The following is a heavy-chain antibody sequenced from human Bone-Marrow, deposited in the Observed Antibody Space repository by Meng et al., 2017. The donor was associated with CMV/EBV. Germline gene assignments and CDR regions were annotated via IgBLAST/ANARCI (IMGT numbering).Heavy chain of an antibody. CDR2: ISGSGGST. V-gene: IGHV3-23*01. CDR3: AGSHDYGDYLYYFDY. D-gene: IGHD4-17*01. Sequence: GESLKISCAASGFTFSSYAMSWVRQAPGKGLEWVSAISGSGGSTYYADSVKGRFTISRDNSKNTLYLQMNSLRAEDTAVYYCAGSHDYGDYLYYFDYWGQGTLVTVYS. J-gene: IGHJ4*02. CDR1: GFTFSSYA.